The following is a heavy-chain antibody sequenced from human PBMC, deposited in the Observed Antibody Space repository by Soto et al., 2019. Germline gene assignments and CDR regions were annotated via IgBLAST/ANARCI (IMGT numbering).Heavy chain of an antibody. CDR1: GGSISSYY. Sequence: ASETLSLTCTVSGGSISSYYWSWIRQPPGKGLEWIGYIYYSGSTNYNPSPKSRVTISVDTSKNQFSLKLSSVTAADTAVYYCARDGSGSGYYYYYMDVWGKGTTVTVSS. CDR3: ARDGSGSGYYYYYMDV. D-gene: IGHD6-19*01. J-gene: IGHJ6*03. CDR2: IYYSGST. V-gene: IGHV4-59*01.